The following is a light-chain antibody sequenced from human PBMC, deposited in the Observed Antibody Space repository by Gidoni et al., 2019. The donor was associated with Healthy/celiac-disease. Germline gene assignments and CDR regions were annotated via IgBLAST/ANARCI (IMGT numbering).Light chain of an antibody. Sequence: EIVMTQSPATLSVSSGERATLPCRASQSVSSNLAWYQQKPGQAPRLLIYGASTRATGIPARFSGSGSGTEFTLTISSLQSEDLAVYYCQQYNNWPRTFGQGTKVEIK. CDR1: QSVSSN. CDR2: GAS. J-gene: IGKJ1*01. CDR3: QQYNNWPRT. V-gene: IGKV3-15*01.